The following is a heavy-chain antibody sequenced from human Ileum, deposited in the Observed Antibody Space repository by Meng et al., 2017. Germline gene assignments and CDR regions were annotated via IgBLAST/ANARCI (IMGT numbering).Heavy chain of an antibody. D-gene: IGHD3-10*01. CDR1: GGSFNNDY. CDR2: VFYTGGT. J-gene: IGHJ4*02. Sequence: HGELQQWGAGLLKPSETLSLTCAVYGGSFNNDYWNWIRQPPGKGLEWIGEVFYTGGTKYNPSLQSRVTISIDTSKKQLSLNLTSATAADTALYYCVTGTLRGGVDWGQGILVTVSS. CDR3: VTGTLRGGVD. V-gene: IGHV4-34*12.